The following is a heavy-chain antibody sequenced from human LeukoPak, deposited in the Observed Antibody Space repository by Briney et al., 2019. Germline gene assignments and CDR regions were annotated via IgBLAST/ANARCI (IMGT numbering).Heavy chain of an antibody. CDR3: AKDLHGVADTAYYFDY. D-gene: IGHD6-19*01. V-gene: IGHV3-30*18. CDR2: ISYDGTNK. J-gene: IGHJ4*02. Sequence: PGGSLRLSCAASTFTFSNHGMHWVRQAPGKGLEWVAAISYDGTNKYYADSVKGRSTISRDNSKNTLYLQMNGLRGEGTAVFYCAKDLHGVADTAYYFDYWGRGTLVTVSS. CDR1: TFTFSNHG.